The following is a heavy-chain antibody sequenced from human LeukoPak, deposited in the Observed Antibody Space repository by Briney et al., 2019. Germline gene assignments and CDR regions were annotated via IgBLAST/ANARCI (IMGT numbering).Heavy chain of an antibody. CDR1: GVSISSYY. V-gene: IGHV4-59*08. CDR2: IYYGGST. Sequence: SETLSLTCTVSGVSISSYYWSWIRQPPGKGLEWVGYIYYGGSTNYNPSLKSRVTISVDTSKNQFSLKLSSVTAADTAVYYCARRAPYSYEWSTLDYWGQGTLVTVSS. J-gene: IGHJ4*02. CDR3: ARRAPYSYEWSTLDY. D-gene: IGHD5-18*01.